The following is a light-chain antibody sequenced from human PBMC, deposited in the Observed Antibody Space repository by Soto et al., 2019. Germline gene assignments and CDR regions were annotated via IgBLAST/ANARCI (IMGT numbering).Light chain of an antibody. Sequence: EIVLTQSPGTLSLSPGERATLSRRASQDVGGYLSWFQQKPGQAPRLLIYDASIRATGIPARFSGSGSGTDFTLSITSLQPEDFATYYCQQLNTYPVTFGGGTKVDI. V-gene: IGKV3-11*01. CDR1: QDVGGY. J-gene: IGKJ4*01. CDR3: QQLNTYPVT. CDR2: DAS.